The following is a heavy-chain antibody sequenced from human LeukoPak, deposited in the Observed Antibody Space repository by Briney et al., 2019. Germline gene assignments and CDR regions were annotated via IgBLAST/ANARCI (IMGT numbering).Heavy chain of an antibody. D-gene: IGHD3-10*01. CDR1: GYTFTIYG. J-gene: IGHJ6*02. CDR2: ISAYNCNT. Sequence: ASVKVSFTASGYTFTIYGISWVRQAPGQGLEGVGGISAYNCNTNYAQKLQGRVTMTTDTSTSTAYMELRSLRSDDTAVYYCARDYYGSGSYYNWADYGMDVWGQGTTVTVSS. CDR3: ARDYYGSGSYYNWADYGMDV. V-gene: IGHV1-18*01.